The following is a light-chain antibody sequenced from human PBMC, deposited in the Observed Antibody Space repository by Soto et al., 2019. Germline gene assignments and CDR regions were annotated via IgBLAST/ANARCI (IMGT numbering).Light chain of an antibody. CDR1: QSVSSSS. CDR2: GAS. CDR3: QQYGGSPLVT. J-gene: IGKJ2*01. V-gene: IGKV3-20*01. Sequence: EIVLTQSPGILSLSPGERATLSCRASQSVSSSSLAWYQQKPGQAPRLLVYGASSRATGIPDRFSGSGSVTDFTLTISRLEPEDFAVYYCQQYGGSPLVTFGQGTKLEIK.